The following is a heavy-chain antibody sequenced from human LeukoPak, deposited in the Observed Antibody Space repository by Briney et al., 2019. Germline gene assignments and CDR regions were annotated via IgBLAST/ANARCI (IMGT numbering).Heavy chain of an antibody. CDR1: GFTFSSYG. Sequence: GRSLRLSCAAFGFTFSSYGMHWVRQAPGKGLEWVAVISYDGSNKYYADSVKGRFTISRDNSKNTLYLQMNSLRADDTAVYYCAKDYRNYDSSGSYDYWGQGTLVTVSS. V-gene: IGHV3-30*18. CDR3: AKDYRNYDSSGSYDY. CDR2: ISYDGSNK. D-gene: IGHD3-22*01. J-gene: IGHJ4*02.